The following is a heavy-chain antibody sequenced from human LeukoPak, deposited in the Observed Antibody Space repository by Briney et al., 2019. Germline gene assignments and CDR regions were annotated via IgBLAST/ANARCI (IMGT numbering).Heavy chain of an antibody. CDR1: GGSISSYY. D-gene: IGHD2-2*02. CDR2: IYYSGST. Sequence: SETLSLTCTVSGGSISSYYWSWIRQPPGKGLEWIGYIYYSGSTNYNPSLKSRVTISVDTSKNQFSLKLSSVTAADTAVYYCARGARLGYCSSTSCYTISLWGQGTLVTVSS. V-gene: IGHV4-59*12. CDR3: ARGARLGYCSSTSCYTISL. J-gene: IGHJ4*02.